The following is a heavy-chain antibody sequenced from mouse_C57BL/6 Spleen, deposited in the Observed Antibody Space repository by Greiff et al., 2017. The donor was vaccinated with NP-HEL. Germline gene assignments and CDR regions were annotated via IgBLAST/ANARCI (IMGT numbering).Heavy chain of an antibody. J-gene: IGHJ3*01. V-gene: IGHV5-16*01. CDR3: ARAYYDYPFAY. CDR1: GFTFSDYY. CDR2: INYDGSST. D-gene: IGHD2-4*01. Sequence: EVKLVESEGGLVQPGSSMKLSCTASGFTFSDYYMAWVRQVPEKGLEWVANINYDGSSTYYLDSLKSRFIISRDNAKNILYLQMSSLKSEDTATYYCARAYYDYPFAYWGQGTLVTVSA.